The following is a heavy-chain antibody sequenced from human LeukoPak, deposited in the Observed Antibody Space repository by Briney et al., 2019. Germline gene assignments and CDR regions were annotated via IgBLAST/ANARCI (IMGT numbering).Heavy chain of an antibody. D-gene: IGHD3-10*01. CDR1: GGTFSSYA. Sequence: ASVKVSCKASGGTFSSYAISWVRQAPGQGLEWMGGIIPIFGTANYAQKFQGRVTITADESTSTAYMELSSLRSEDTAVYYCATEGPITMVREVNHPYYFNYWGRGTLVTVSS. V-gene: IGHV1-69*13. J-gene: IGHJ4*02. CDR2: IIPIFGTA. CDR3: ATEGPITMVREVNHPYYFNY.